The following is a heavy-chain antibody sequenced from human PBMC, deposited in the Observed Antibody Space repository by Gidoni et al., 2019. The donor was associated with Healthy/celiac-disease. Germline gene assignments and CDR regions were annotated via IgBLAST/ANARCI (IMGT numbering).Heavy chain of an antibody. D-gene: IGHD3-22*01. CDR1: GFTFSNAW. V-gene: IGHV3-15*07. Sequence: EVQLVESGGGLVKSGGSLRLSCAASGFTFSNAWMNWVRQAPGKGLEWVGRIKSKTDGGTTDYAAPVKGRFTISRDDSKNTLYLQMNSLKTEDTAVYYCTADYLYYYDSSGYSDYYGMDVWGQGTTVTVSS. CDR2: IKSKTDGGTT. CDR3: TADYLYYYDSSGYSDYYGMDV. J-gene: IGHJ6*02.